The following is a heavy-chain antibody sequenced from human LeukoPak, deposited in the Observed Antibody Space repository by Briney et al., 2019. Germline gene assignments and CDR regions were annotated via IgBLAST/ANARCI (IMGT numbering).Heavy chain of an antibody. Sequence: SETLSLTCAVSGGSISSGGYAWRWIRQPPGKGLEGIGYIYDSGSTYYNPSLKSRVTISLDRSKNQFSLKLSSVTAADTAVYYCARYGGSGTYFFDYWGQGTLVTVSS. J-gene: IGHJ4*02. CDR1: GGSISSGGYA. V-gene: IGHV4-30-2*01. CDR2: IYDSGST. D-gene: IGHD3-10*01. CDR3: ARYGGSGTYFFDY.